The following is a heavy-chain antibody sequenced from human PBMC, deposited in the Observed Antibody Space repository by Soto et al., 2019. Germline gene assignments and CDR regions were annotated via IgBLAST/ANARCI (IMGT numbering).Heavy chain of an antibody. CDR2: ISYDGSNK. D-gene: IGHD3-22*01. V-gene: IGHV3-30-3*01. CDR1: GFTFSSYA. Sequence: PGGSLRLSCAASGFTFSSYAMHWVRQAPGKGLEWVAVISYDGSNKYYADSVKGRFTISRDNSKNTLYLQMNSLRAEDTAVYYCAALYYYDSSPAYWGQGTLVTVSS. CDR3: AALYYYDSSPAY. J-gene: IGHJ4*02.